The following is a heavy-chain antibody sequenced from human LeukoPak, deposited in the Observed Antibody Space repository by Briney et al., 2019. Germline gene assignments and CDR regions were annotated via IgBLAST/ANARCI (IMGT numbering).Heavy chain of an antibody. CDR1: GFTFDDYG. Sequence: PGGSLRLSCAASGFTFDDYGMSWVRQAPGKGLEWVSGINWNGGSTAYADSVKGRFTISIDNAKNYLYLQMNSLRAEDTALYYCASAQEQYSSSWDDAFDIWGQGTMVTVSS. J-gene: IGHJ3*02. V-gene: IGHV3-20*04. D-gene: IGHD6-13*01. CDR3: ASAQEQYSSSWDDAFDI. CDR2: INWNGGST.